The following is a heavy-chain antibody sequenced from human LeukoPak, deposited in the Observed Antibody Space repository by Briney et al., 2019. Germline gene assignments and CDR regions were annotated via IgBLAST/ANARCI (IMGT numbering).Heavy chain of an antibody. V-gene: IGHV1-46*01. CDR1: GYTFTGYY. CDR3: ARDSGGYYDY. D-gene: IGHD3-16*01. Sequence: ASVKVSCKASGYTFTGYYIHWVRQAPGQGLEWMGIINPSGGSTTYAQNFQGRVTMTRDTSTSTLYMDLSSLRSEDTALYYCARDSGGYYDYWGQGTLVTVSS. CDR2: INPSGGST. J-gene: IGHJ4*02.